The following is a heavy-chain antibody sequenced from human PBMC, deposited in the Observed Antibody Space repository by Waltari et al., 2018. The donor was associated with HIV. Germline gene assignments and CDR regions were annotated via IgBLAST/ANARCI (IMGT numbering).Heavy chain of an antibody. Sequence: EVQQVELGGGLVQPGRSLTLPCAASGFTFAEHWMRLFGQAPGKGLVLGTNINQHVSLRYHPASVEGCFTLSRDNAKNSMFLRMSSLIVENAAVYFCVRDIYDCSTETCCYWCDPWGQGTWFTVSS. CDR3: VRDIYDCSTETCCYWCDP. V-gene: IGHV3-7*01. CDR1: GFTFAEHW. D-gene: IGHD3-22*01. J-gene: IGHJ5*02. CDR2: INQHVSLR.